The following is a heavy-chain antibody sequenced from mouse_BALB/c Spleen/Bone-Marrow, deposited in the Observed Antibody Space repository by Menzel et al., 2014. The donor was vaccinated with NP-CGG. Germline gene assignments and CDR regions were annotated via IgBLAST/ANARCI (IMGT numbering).Heavy chain of an antibody. CDR3: ARVGFSFDY. Sequence: QVHVQQSGAELVRPGSSVKISCKAPGYAFSTYWMNWVKQRPGQGLEWIGQIYPGDGDTNYNEKFKGKATLTADKSSSTASIQLSSLTSEDSAVYFCARVGFSFDYWGQGTTLTVSS. D-gene: IGHD3-1*01. V-gene: IGHV1-80*01. J-gene: IGHJ2*01. CDR2: IYPGDGDT. CDR1: GYAFSTYW.